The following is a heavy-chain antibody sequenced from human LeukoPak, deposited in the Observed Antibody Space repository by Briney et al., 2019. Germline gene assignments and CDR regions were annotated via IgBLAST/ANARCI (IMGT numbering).Heavy chain of an antibody. CDR3: TRRGAASDAFDI. J-gene: IGHJ3*02. CDR1: GFTFSSYW. D-gene: IGHD3-16*01. Sequence: GGSLRLSCAASGFTFSSYWMHWVRQAPGKGLVWVSRIKYDGSSTNYADSVKGRFTISRDNAKNTLYLQMNSLRAEDTAVYYCTRRGAASDAFDIWGQGTMVTVSS. CDR2: IKYDGSST. V-gene: IGHV3-74*01.